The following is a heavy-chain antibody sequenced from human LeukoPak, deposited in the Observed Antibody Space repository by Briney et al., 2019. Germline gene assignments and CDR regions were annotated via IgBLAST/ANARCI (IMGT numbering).Heavy chain of an antibody. V-gene: IGHV4-39*01. CDR3: ARHVNVVVPAAMSFSDWFDP. D-gene: IGHD2-2*01. CDR2: IYYSGST. Sequence: SETLSLTCTVSGGSISSSSYYWGWIRQPPGKGLEWIGSIYYSGSTYYSPSLKSRVTISVDTSKNQFSLKLSSVTAADTAVYYCARHVNVVVPAAMSFSDWFDPWGQGTLVTVSS. J-gene: IGHJ5*02. CDR1: GGSISSSSYY.